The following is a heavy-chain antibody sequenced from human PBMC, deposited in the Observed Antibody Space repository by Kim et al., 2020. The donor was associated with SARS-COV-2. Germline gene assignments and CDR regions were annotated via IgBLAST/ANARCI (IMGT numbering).Heavy chain of an antibody. V-gene: IGHV3-23*01. J-gene: IGHJ6*01. D-gene: IGHD1-26*01. CDR3: AKVWQEYFGTYYWYYNGMDV. Sequence: GRFTISRDNAKNTLYLQMDSLRAEDTAVYYCAKVWQEYFGTYYWYYNGMDVWGQGTTVTVSS.